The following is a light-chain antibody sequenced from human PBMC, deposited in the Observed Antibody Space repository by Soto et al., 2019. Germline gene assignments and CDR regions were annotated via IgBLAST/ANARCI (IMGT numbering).Light chain of an antibody. J-gene: IGLJ3*02. Sequence: QPVLTQSSSASASLGSSVKLTCTLSSGHSSYIIAWHQQQPGKAPRYLMKLGCSGSFNKGSGVPDRFSGSSSGADRYLTISNLQFEDEADYYCETWDSNPRVFGGGTKLTVL. V-gene: IGLV4-60*02. CDR2: LGCSGSF. CDR1: SGHSSYI. CDR3: ETWDSNPRV.